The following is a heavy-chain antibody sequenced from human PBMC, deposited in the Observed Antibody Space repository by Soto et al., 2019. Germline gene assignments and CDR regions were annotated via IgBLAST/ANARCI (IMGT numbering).Heavy chain of an antibody. Sequence: QVQLVESGGGVVQPGRSLRLSCAGSGFIFSSYAMHWARQAPGKGLEWLALISYGGTTKYYADSVKGRFTISRDNSNSTLFLQLNSLRTDDTAVYYCAAFSLAFDYWGQGTLVIVSS. CDR1: GFIFSSYA. CDR3: AAFSLAFDY. J-gene: IGHJ4*02. CDR2: ISYGGTTK. V-gene: IGHV3-30-3*01.